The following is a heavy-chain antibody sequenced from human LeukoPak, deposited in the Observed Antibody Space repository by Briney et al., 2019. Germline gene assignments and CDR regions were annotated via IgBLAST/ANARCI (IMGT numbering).Heavy chain of an antibody. CDR3: AKGGGTVTITRQFMDV. CDR2: ISGSGGST. V-gene: IGHV3-23*01. Sequence: PGGSLRLSCAASGFTFSSYAMSWVRQAPGKGLEWVSAISGSGGSTYYADSVKGRFTISRDNSKNTLYLQMNSLRAEDTAVYYCAKGGGTVTITRQFMDVWGKGTTVTVSS. D-gene: IGHD4-11*01. J-gene: IGHJ6*03. CDR1: GFTFSSYA.